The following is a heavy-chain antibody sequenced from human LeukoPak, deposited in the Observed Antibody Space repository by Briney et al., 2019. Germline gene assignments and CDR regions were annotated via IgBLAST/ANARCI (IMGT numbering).Heavy chain of an antibody. CDR2: ISTSGDST. CDR1: GFTLRSQN. CDR3: VKNGWLDY. J-gene: IGHJ4*02. D-gene: IGHD6-19*01. Sequence: GDPLRLFCAASGFTLRSQNMNWAHNGAGKGLEWVAYISTSGDSTKYADSVEGRFTISRDNVENSLYLLMNSLRVDDTAVYYCVKNGWLDYWSEGIVVTVSS. V-gene: IGHV3-21*01.